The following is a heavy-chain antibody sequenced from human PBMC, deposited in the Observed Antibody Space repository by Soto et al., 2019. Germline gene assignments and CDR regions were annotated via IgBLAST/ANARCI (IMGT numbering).Heavy chain of an antibody. CDR3: AKDLRILAAARTDY. Sequence: GGSLRLSCAASGFTFTTYAMTWVRQAPGKGLEWVSAISGSGGSTYYADSVKGRFTISRDNSKNTLYLQMNSLRAEDTAVYYCAKDLRILAAARTDYWGQGTLVTVSS. D-gene: IGHD6-13*01. V-gene: IGHV3-23*01. J-gene: IGHJ4*02. CDR1: GFTFTTYA. CDR2: ISGSGGST.